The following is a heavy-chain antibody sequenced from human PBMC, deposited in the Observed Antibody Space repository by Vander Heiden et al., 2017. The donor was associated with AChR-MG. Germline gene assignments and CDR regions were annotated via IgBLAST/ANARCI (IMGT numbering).Heavy chain of an antibody. CDR2: ITWDSGNI. CDR1: GFIFDDYA. J-gene: IGHJ4*02. CDR3: AKASLASGSFIDY. Sequence: EVQLVESGGGLVQPGRSLRLSCAASGFIFDDYAMLWVRQAPGKGLEWVSSITWDSGNIDYADSVKGRFTLSRDNAKNSLSLQMNSLRAEDTALYYCAKASLASGSFIDYWGQGTLVTVSS. D-gene: IGHD3-10*01. V-gene: IGHV3-9*01.